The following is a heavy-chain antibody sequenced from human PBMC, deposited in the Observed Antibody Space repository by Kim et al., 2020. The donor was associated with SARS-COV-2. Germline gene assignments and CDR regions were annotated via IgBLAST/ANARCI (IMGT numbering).Heavy chain of an antibody. CDR1: GYTFTSYA. CDR2: INTNTGNP. V-gene: IGHV7-4-1*02. Sequence: ASVKVSCKDSGYTFTSYAMNWVRQAPGQGLEWMGWINTNTGNPTYAQGFTGRFVFSLDTSVTTAYLQISSLKAEDTAVYYCARVNWNYAFDPWGQGTLVTVSS. CDR3: ARVNWNYAFDP. D-gene: IGHD1-7*01. J-gene: IGHJ5*02.